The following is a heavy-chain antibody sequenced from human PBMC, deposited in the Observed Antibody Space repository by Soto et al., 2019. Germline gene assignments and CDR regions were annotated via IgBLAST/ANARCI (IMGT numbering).Heavy chain of an antibody. Sequence: EVQLLDSGGGLVQPGGSLRLSCVASGFTFSNYPMSWVRQAPGKGLEWISAVSSSGGSTYYADSVKGRFTISRDNSINTLYLKWNRLRAEDTAFYYWAKGATKLFGPGANDYWAREPWSPSPQ. J-gene: IGHJ4*02. CDR3: AKGATKLFGPGANDY. V-gene: IGHV3-23*01. D-gene: IGHD3-16*01. CDR1: GFTFSNYP. CDR2: VSSSGGST.